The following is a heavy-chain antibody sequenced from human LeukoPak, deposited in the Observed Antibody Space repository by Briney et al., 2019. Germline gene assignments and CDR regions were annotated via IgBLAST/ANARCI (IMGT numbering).Heavy chain of an antibody. CDR3: AKAPVTTCRGAYCYPFDY. CDR1: GFTLSSYA. CDR2: ISDSGNS. V-gene: IGHV3-23*01. D-gene: IGHD2-21*01. J-gene: IGHJ4*02. Sequence: GGSLRLSCAASGFTLSSYAMSWVRQAPGKGLEWVSAISDSGNSYHADSVKGRFTISRDSSKNTLFLQMNRLRPEDAAVYYCAKAPVTTCRGAYCYPFDYWGQGTLVTASS.